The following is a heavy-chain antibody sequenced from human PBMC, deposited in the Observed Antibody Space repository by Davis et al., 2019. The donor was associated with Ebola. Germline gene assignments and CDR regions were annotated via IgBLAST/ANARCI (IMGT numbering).Heavy chain of an antibody. CDR2: FGTSGDT. D-gene: IGHD1-26*01. CDR1: GFIFSSYV. J-gene: IGHJ3*02. V-gene: IGHV3-23*01. Sequence: GESLKISCAASGFIFSSYVMSWVRQAPGKGLEWVSTFGTSGDTFYADSVKGRFTISRDNSKNTLYLQMNGLRVDETAIYYCAKDTSNIWFDIWGQGTMVTVSS. CDR3: AKDTSNIWFDI.